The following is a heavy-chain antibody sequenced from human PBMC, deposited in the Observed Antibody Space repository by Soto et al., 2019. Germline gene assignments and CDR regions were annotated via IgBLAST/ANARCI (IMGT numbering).Heavy chain of an antibody. CDR1: GLTFSSYG. J-gene: IGHJ4*02. CDR2: ISFDGRNK. D-gene: IGHD4-17*01. CDR3: AKDDYGDYRLDY. Sequence: GGSLRLSCAASGLTFSSYGMHWVRQAPAKGLEWVAVISFDGRNKYYVDSVKGRFTISRDNSRNTLYLQMSSLRADDTAVYYCAKDDYGDYRLDYWGQGTLVTVSS. V-gene: IGHV3-30*18.